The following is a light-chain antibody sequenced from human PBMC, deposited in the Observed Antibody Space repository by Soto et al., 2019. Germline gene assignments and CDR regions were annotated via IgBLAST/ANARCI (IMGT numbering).Light chain of an antibody. CDR2: GAS. J-gene: IGKJ4*01. Sequence: EIVLTQSPGTLSLSPGERATLSCRASQSVSSSYLAWYQQKPGQAPRLLIYGASSRATGIPDRFSGSGSGTDFTLTISSLEPDDFAVYYCQQYGSLLTFGGGTKVEIK. CDR1: QSVSSSY. V-gene: IGKV3-20*01. CDR3: QQYGSLLT.